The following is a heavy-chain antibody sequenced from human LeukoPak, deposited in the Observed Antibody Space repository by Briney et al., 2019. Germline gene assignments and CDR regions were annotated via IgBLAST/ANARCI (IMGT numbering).Heavy chain of an antibody. CDR2: IFTSGST. CDR1: GGSLSSYY. CDR3: ARMDKWLQSYFDS. D-gene: IGHD5-24*01. Sequence: SETLSLTCTVSGGSLSSYYWSWIRQPAGKGLEWIGRIFTSGSTNYNPYFKSRVSISLDRSKNQFSLRLTSVTAADTALYYCARMDKWLQSYFDSWGQGTLVTVS. V-gene: IGHV4-4*07. J-gene: IGHJ4*02.